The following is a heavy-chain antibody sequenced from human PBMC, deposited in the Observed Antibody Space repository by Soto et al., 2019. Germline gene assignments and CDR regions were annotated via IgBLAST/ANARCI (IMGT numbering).Heavy chain of an antibody. CDR3: TTDRRYDFWSGYWRPRGMDV. CDR1: GFTFSGSA. J-gene: IGHJ6*02. Sequence: PGGSLRLSCAASGFTFSGSAMHWVRQASGKGLEWVGRIRSKANSYATAYAASVKGRFTISRDDSKNTAYLQMNSLKTEDTAVYYCTTDRRYDFWSGYWRPRGMDVWGQGTTVTVSS. CDR2: IRSKANSYAT. V-gene: IGHV3-73*01. D-gene: IGHD3-3*01.